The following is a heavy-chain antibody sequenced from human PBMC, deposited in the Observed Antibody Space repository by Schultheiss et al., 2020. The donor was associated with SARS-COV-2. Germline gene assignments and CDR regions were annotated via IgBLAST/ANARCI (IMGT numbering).Heavy chain of an antibody. Sequence: SETLSLTCTVSGGSISSGGYYWSWIRQPPGKGLEWIGEINHSGSTNYNPSLKSRVTISLDTSISLDTSKNQFSLKLSSVTAADTAVYYCARQGYITGDHRDFDIWGQGTMVTVSS. CDR1: GGSISSGGYY. D-gene: IGHD7-27*01. V-gene: IGHV4-39*01. CDR2: INHSGST. CDR3: ARQGYITGDHRDFDI. J-gene: IGHJ3*02.